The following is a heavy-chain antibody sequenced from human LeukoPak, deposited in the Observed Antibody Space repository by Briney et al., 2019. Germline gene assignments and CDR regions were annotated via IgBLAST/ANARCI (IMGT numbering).Heavy chain of an antibody. CDR2: ISSSGSTI. CDR3: AKEGGASRFDY. V-gene: IGHV3-48*03. Sequence: PGGSLRLSCAASGFTFSSYEMNWVRQAPGKGLEWVSYISSSGSTIYYADSVKGQFTISRDNAKNSLYLQMNSLRAEDTAVYYCAKEGGASRFDYWGQGTLVTVSS. CDR1: GFTFSSYE. J-gene: IGHJ4*02. D-gene: IGHD5-12*01.